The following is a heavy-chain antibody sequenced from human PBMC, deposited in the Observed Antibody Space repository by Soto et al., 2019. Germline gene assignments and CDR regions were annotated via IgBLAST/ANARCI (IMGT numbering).Heavy chain of an antibody. CDR3: ARHGLGYDDTGHAFDS. V-gene: IGHV3-21*01. Sequence: EVQLVESGGGLVKPGGSLRLSCAASGFTFSSYSMNWVRQAPGKGLEWVSSISSSSSYIYYADSVKGRFTISRDNAKNSLYLQMNSLRAEDTAVYYCARHGLGYDDTGHAFDSWGQGTLVTVSS. J-gene: IGHJ4*02. CDR1: GFTFSSYS. CDR2: ISSSSSYI. D-gene: IGHD2-15*01.